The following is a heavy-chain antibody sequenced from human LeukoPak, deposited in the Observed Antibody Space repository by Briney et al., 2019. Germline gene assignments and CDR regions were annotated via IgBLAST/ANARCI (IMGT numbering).Heavy chain of an antibody. J-gene: IGHJ4*02. CDR3: ARDLDYYDSSGYRFSDY. V-gene: IGHV3-66*01. Sequence: GGSLRLSCAASGFTVSSNYMSWVRQAPGKGLEWVSVIYSGGSTYYADSVKGRFTISRDNSKNTLYLQMNSLRAEDTAVYYCARDLDYYDSSGYRFSDYWAREPWSPSPQ. CDR1: GFTVSSNY. D-gene: IGHD3-22*01. CDR2: IYSGGST.